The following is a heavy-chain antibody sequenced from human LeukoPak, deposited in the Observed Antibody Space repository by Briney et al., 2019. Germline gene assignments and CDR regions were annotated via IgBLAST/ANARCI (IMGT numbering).Heavy chain of an antibody. CDR3: AKGRIVKLDY. J-gene: IGHJ4*02. Sequence: GGSLRLSCAASGFTFSSYEMNWVRQAPGKGLEWVSYISSSGSTIYYADSVKGRFTISRDNAKNSLYLQMNSLRAEDTAVCYCAKGRIVKLDYWGRGTLVTVSS. V-gene: IGHV3-48*03. CDR1: GFTFSSYE. CDR2: ISSSGSTI. D-gene: IGHD1-26*01.